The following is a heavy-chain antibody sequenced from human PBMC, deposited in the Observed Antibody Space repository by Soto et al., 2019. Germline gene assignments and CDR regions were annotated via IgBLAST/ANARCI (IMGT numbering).Heavy chain of an antibody. Sequence: GGSLRLSCAASGFTFSSYAMSWVRQAPGKGLEWVSAISGSGGSTYYADSVKGRFTISRDNSKNTLYLQMNSLRAEDTAVYYCAKLAPDVDTAMVTSYYYGMDVWGQGTTVTV. CDR2: ISGSGGST. V-gene: IGHV3-23*01. J-gene: IGHJ6*02. CDR1: GFTFSSYA. D-gene: IGHD5-18*01. CDR3: AKLAPDVDTAMVTSYYYGMDV.